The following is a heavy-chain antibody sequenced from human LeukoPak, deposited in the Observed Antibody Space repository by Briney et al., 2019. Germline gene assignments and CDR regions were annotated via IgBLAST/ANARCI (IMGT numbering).Heavy chain of an antibody. V-gene: IGHV4-4*07. CDR2: IYTSGST. D-gene: IGHD3-9*01. J-gene: IGHJ4*02. Sequence: SETLSLTCTVSGGSISSYYWSWIRQPAGKGLEWIGRIYTSGSTNCNPSLKSRVTMSVDTSKNQFSLKLSSVTAADTAVYYCARERLRYFDWSLDYWGQGTLVTVSS. CDR3: ARERLRYFDWSLDY. CDR1: GGSISSYY.